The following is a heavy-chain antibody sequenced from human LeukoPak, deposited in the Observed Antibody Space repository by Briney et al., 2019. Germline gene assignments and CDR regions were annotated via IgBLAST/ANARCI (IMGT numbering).Heavy chain of an antibody. V-gene: IGHV1-18*01. D-gene: IGHD2-2*02. CDR1: GYPFTSYY. Sequence: ASVTVSCKASGYPFTSYYINWVRQAPGQGLEWMGWISVYNGDTNYAQNFQGRVTMTTDTSTDTAYMELRSLRYDDTAVYYCARDGLSYTNPNNWFDPSGQGTLVTVSS. CDR3: ARDGLSYTNPNNWFDP. J-gene: IGHJ5*02. CDR2: ISVYNGDT.